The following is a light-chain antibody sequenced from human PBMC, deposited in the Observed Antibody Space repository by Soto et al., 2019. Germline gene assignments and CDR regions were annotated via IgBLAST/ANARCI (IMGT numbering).Light chain of an antibody. CDR3: QQSYTALRT. CDR2: AAS. Sequence: DIQMTQSPPSLSAFVGDRVTITCRSNQSIASYLNWYQQKPGKAPKLLIYAASTLQSGVPSRFRGRGYETDFTLTISSLQPEDFASYYCQQSYTALRTFGQGTKVEI. J-gene: IGKJ1*01. V-gene: IGKV1-39*01. CDR1: QSIASY.